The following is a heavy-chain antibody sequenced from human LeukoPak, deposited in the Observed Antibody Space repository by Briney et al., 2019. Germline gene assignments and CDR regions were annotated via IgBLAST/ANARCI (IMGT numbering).Heavy chain of an antibody. CDR2: ISWNSGSI. J-gene: IGHJ6*02. V-gene: IGHV3-9*01. D-gene: IGHD2-15*01. CDR1: GFTFDDYA. Sequence: PGGSLRLSCAASGFTFDDYAMHWVRQAPGKGLEWVSGISWNSGSIGYADSVKGRFTISRDNAKNSLYLQMNSLRAEDTALYYCAKDRVLSYCSGGSCPLVYYGMDVWGQGTTVTVSS. CDR3: AKDRVLSYCSGGSCPLVYYGMDV.